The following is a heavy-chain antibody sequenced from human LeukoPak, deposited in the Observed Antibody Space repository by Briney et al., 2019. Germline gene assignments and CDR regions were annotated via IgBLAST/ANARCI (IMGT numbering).Heavy chain of an antibody. CDR1: GFTFSNYG. CDR3: ARLFCRGGSCYSGDAFDI. CDR2: ISTSSTTI. V-gene: IGHV3-48*04. J-gene: IGHJ3*02. Sequence: GGSLRLSCAASGFTFSNYGMNWVRQAPGKGLEGVSYISTSSTTIYYADSVKGRFTISRDNAKDSLYLQMNSLRAEDTAVYYCARLFCRGGSCYSGDAFDIWGQGTMVTVSS. D-gene: IGHD2-15*01.